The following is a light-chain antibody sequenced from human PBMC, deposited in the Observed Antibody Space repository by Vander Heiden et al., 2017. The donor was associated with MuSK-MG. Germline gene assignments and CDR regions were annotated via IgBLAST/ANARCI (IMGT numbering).Light chain of an antibody. V-gene: IGLV6-57*02. CDR2: EDN. J-gene: IGLJ2*01. CDR1: SGSIASNY. Sequence: FMLPQPHPASESPGKTVTISCTGSSGSIASNYVQWYQQRPGSAPTTVIYEDNHRPSGVPDLFSGSIDSSSNPASLTISGLKTEDEADYYCQSYNSSNRVVFGGGTKLTVL. CDR3: QSYNSSNRVV.